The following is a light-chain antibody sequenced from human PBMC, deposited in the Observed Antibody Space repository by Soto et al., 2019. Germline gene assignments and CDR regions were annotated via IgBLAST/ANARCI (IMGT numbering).Light chain of an antibody. V-gene: IGKV1-5*03. CDR2: KAS. J-gene: IGKJ1*01. CDR1: QSISSW. Sequence: DIQMTQSPSTLSASVGDRVTITCRASQSISSWLAWYQQKPGKAPKLLIYKASSLESGVPSRFSGSGSGTEFTITISSLQPDDFATYYCQQYNSMSTFGQGTKVEIK. CDR3: QQYNSMST.